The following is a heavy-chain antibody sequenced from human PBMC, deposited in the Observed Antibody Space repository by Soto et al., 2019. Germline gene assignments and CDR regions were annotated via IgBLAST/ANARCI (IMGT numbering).Heavy chain of an antibody. V-gene: IGHV3-15*01. CDR1: GFTFSNAW. CDR3: TYSSSWPGVDY. D-gene: IGHD6-13*01. J-gene: IGHJ4*02. Sequence: EVQLVESGGGLVKPGGSLRLSCAASGFTFSNAWMTWVRQAPGKGLEWVGRIKRKTDAGTTDYAAPVKGRFTISRDDSKNTLYLQMNSLKTEDTAVYYCTYSSSWPGVDYWGQGTLVTVS. CDR2: IKRKTDAGTT.